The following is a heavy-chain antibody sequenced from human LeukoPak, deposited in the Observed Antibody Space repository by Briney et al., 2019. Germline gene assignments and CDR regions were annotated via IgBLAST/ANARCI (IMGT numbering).Heavy chain of an antibody. J-gene: IGHJ6*03. Sequence: SETLSLTSTVSGGSISSYYWSWIRQPPGKGLEWIGYIYYSGSTNYNPSLKSRVTISVDTSKNQFSLKLSSVTAADTAVYYCARAYGATRDYYYYYMDVWGKGTTVTISS. V-gene: IGHV4-59*08. CDR2: IYYSGST. CDR3: ARAYGATRDYYYYYMDV. D-gene: IGHD4/OR15-4a*01. CDR1: GGSISSYY.